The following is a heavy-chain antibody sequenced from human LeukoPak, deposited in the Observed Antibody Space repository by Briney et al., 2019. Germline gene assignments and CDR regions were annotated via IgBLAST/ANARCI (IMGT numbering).Heavy chain of an antibody. V-gene: IGHV1-24*01. CDR1: GYTLTELS. J-gene: IGHJ6*02. Sequence: ASVKVSCKVSGYTLTELSMHWVRQAPGKGLEWMGGFDPEDGETIYAQKFQGRVTITADKSTSTAYMELSSLRSEDTAVYYCARADEDPDYYYGMDVWGQGTTVTVSS. CDR2: FDPEDGET. CDR3: ARADEDPDYYYGMDV.